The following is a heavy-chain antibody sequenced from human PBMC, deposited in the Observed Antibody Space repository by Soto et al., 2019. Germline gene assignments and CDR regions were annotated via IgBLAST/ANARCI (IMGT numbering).Heavy chain of an antibody. CDR2: ISHSGTT. CDR1: GGPFSGYY. V-gene: IGHV4-34*01. D-gene: IGHD5-12*01. J-gene: IGHJ6*02. CDR3: ARMGRVAQTYYYGMDV. Sequence: SETLSLTCGVDGGPFSGYYWTWIRQSPGMGLEWIGEISHSGTTNYNPSIRSRLTISVDTSKSQVSLKMTSMSAADTAVYYCARMGRVAQTYYYGMDVWGQGSTVTVSS.